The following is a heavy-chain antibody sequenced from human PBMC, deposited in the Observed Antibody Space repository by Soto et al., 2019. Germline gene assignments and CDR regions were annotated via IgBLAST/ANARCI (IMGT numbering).Heavy chain of an antibody. CDR1: GGSISSGGYY. CDR2: VYYSGST. J-gene: IGHJ3*01. D-gene: IGHD2-8*01. CDR3: ARDVGCINGVCYEGRAYDV. V-gene: IGHV4-31*03. Sequence: SETLSLTCTVSGGSISSGGYYWTWIRQHPGKGLEWIGYVYYSGSTFYNPSLKSRVTISVDTSKNQFSLRLSYVTAADTAVYYCARDVGCINGVCYEGRAYDVWGQGTMVTVS.